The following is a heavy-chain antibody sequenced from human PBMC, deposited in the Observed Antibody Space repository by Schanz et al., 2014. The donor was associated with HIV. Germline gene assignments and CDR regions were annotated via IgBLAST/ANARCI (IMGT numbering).Heavy chain of an antibody. CDR2: LYSGGRK. V-gene: IGHV3-NL1*01. J-gene: IGHJ6*02. D-gene: IGHD3-10*01. Sequence: QVQLVESGGGVVQPGRSLRLSCAASGFTFSTYGMHWVRQAPGKGLEWVSVLYSGGRKYYADSVKGRFTISRDNAKNSLSLQMNSLRAEDTAVYYCAKCPTMVRGTGMDVWGQGTTVTVSS. CDR1: GFTFSTYG. CDR3: AKCPTMVRGTGMDV.